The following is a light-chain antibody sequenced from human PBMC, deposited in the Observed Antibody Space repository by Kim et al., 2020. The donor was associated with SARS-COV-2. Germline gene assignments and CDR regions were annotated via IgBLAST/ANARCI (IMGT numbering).Light chain of an antibody. CDR1: QPITTF. CDR2: DAS. J-gene: IGKJ2*03. CDR3: QQHDTLPYS. V-gene: IGKV1-33*01. Sequence: SASVGDRVTITCQASQPITTFLNWYQEKPGKAPKLLIYDASNLETGVPSRFSGRGSGTQFTFTITSLHPEDIAIYYCQQHDTLPYSFGQGTKLEI.